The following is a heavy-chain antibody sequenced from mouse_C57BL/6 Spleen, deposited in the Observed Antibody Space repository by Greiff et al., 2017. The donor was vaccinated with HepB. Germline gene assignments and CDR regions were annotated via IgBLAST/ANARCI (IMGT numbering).Heavy chain of an antibody. D-gene: IGHD2-4*01. CDR2: IRNKANNHAT. CDR1: GFTFSDAW. V-gene: IGHV6-6*01. J-gene: IGHJ1*03. CDR3: TRDDYDGYWYFDV. Sequence: EVHLVESGGGLVQPGGSMKLSCAASGFTFSDAWMDWVRQSPEKGLEWVAEIRNKANNHATYYAESVKGRFTISRDDSKSSVYLQMNSLRAEDTGIYYCTRDDYDGYWYFDVWGTGTTVTVSS.